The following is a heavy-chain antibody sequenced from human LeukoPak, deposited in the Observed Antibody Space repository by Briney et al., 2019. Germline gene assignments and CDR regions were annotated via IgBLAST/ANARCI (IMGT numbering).Heavy chain of an antibody. Sequence: SETLSLTCSVSGASIRPYYWSWLRQPPGKALEWIGYMDYSGTSAYNPSLNSRVTMSVDTSKNQFSLRLTSVTAADTAVYYCARGSSNNWHFDYWGQGTLVTVSS. V-gene: IGHV4-59*01. D-gene: IGHD6-13*01. J-gene: IGHJ4*02. CDR2: MDYSGTS. CDR1: GASIRPYY. CDR3: ARGSSNNWHFDY.